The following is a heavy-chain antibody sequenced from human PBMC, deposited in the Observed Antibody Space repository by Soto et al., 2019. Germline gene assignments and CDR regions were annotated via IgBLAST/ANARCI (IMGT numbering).Heavy chain of an antibody. J-gene: IGHJ4*02. V-gene: IGHV4-4*02. CDR1: GGYISSSNW. Sequence: PSETLSLTGAVSGGYISSSNWWSWVRQPPGKGLEWIGEIYHSGSTNYNPSLKSRVTISVDKSKNQFSLKLSSVTAADTAVYYCARDSPTEGGTDYWGQGTLVTVSS. D-gene: IGHD1-26*01. CDR2: IYHSGST. CDR3: ARDSPTEGGTDY.